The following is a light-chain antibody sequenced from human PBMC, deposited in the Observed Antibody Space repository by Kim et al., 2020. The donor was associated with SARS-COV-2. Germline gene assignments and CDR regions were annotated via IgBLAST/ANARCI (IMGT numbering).Light chain of an antibody. CDR3: LQSRELPYS. J-gene: IGKJ2*03. V-gene: IGKV6-21*02. CDR1: QNIGGS. Sequence: EIVVTQSPAFQSVTPKEKVTITCRASQNIGGSLHWYQQKPDQSPNLLVRFASQSIPGVPSRFSGSGFGTDFTLTIDSLEAEDAATYYCLQSRELPYSFGQGTKLEIK. CDR2: FAS.